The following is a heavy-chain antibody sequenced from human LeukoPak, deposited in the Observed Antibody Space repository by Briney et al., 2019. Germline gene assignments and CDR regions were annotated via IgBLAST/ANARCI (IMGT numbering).Heavy chain of an antibody. CDR1: GYTFTGYY. V-gene: IGHV1-2*02. D-gene: IGHD2-2*01. CDR2: INPNSVGT. J-gene: IGHJ4*02. Sequence: GASVKVSCKASGYTFTGYYMHWVRQAPGQGLEWMGWINPNSVGTNYAQKFQGRVTMTRDTSISTAYMELRRLRSDDTAVYYCARGLRDLPAFDSWGQGTLVTVSS. CDR3: ARGLRDLPAFDS.